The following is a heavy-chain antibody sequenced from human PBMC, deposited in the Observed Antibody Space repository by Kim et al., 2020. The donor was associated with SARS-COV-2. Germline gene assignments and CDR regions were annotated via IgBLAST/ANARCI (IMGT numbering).Heavy chain of an antibody. Sequence: GGSLRLSCAASGFTFSSYAMSWVRQAPGKGLEWVSAISGSGGSTYYADSVKGRFTISRDNSKNTLYLQMNSLRAEDTAVYYCAKDGDTAMAIPWYFDYWGQGTLVTVSS. CDR3: AKDGDTAMAIPWYFDY. V-gene: IGHV3-23*01. CDR1: GFTFSSYA. CDR2: ISGSGGST. J-gene: IGHJ4*02. D-gene: IGHD5-18*01.